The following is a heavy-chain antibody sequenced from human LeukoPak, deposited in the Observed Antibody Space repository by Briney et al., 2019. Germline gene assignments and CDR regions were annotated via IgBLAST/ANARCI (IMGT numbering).Heavy chain of an antibody. V-gene: IGHV3-30*02. J-gene: IGHJ4*02. Sequence: GGSLRLSCAASGFTFSTYDMHWVRQAPGKGLEWVAFIRYDGSNKYYADSVKGRFTISRDNSKNTLYLQMNSLRAEDMAVYYCAKDRYGYYYVFDYWGQGTLVTVSS. CDR1: GFTFSTYD. D-gene: IGHD3-22*01. CDR2: IRYDGSNK. CDR3: AKDRYGYYYVFDY.